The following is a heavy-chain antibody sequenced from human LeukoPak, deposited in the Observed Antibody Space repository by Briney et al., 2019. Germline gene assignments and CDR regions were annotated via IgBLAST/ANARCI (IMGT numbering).Heavy chain of an antibody. CDR2: IIPILGIA. V-gene: IGHV1-69*04. CDR1: GGTFSSYT. J-gene: IGHJ3*02. Sequence: SVKVSCKAFGGTFSSYTISWVRQAPGQGLEWMGRIIPILGIANYAQKFQGRVTITADKSTSTAYMELSSLRSEDTAVYYCARDLQQLVSPDAFDIWGQGTMVTVSS. CDR3: ARDLQQLVSPDAFDI. D-gene: IGHD6-13*01.